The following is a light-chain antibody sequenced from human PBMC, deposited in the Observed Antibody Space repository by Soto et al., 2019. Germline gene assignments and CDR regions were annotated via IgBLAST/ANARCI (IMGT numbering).Light chain of an antibody. CDR3: QQYNNWPDA. J-gene: IGKJ1*01. CDR2: GAS. CDR1: QSVSSN. V-gene: IGKV3-15*01. Sequence: EIVMTQSPATLSVSPGERATLSCRASQSVSSNLAWYQQKPGQAPRLLIYGASTRATGIPARFSGSGSGTEFTLTISSLQSEDFVVYYCQQYNNWPDAFGQGTKVEIK.